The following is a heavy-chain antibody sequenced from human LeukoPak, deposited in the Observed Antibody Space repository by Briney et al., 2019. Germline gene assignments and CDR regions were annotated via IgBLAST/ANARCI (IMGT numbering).Heavy chain of an antibody. CDR1: GYSFTSYR. V-gene: IGHV5-10-1*01. J-gene: IGHJ6*04. Sequence: GESLKISCKGSGYSFTSYRISWVRQMPGKGLEWMGRIDPSDSYTNYSPSFQGHVTISADKSISTAYLQWSSLKASDTAMYYCARHVGGFFYYYGMDVWGKGTMVTVSS. CDR2: IDPSDSYT. CDR3: ARHVGGFFYYYGMDV. D-gene: IGHD3-10*01.